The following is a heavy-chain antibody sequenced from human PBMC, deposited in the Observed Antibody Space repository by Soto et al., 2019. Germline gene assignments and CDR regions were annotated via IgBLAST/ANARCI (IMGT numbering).Heavy chain of an antibody. CDR1: GYSFTSYY. J-gene: IGHJ6*02. Sequence: PGESLKISYKGSGYSFTSYYIVWVRQMPGKGLEWMGIIYPGDSDTRYSPSFQGQVTISADKSISTAYLQWSSLKASDTAMYYCARHWDYGSGSYYGMDVWGQGTTVTVSS. D-gene: IGHD3-10*01. CDR2: IYPGDSDT. V-gene: IGHV5-51*01. CDR3: ARHWDYGSGSYYGMDV.